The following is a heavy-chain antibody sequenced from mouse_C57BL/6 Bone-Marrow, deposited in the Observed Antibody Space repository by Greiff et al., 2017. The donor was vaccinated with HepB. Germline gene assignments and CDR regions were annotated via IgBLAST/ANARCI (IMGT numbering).Heavy chain of an antibody. V-gene: IGHV1-22*01. CDR1: GYTFTDYN. D-gene: IGHD1-1*01. CDR3: ARRYYYGSRADY. J-gene: IGHJ4*01. Sequence: VQLQQSGPELVKPGASVKMSCKASGYTFTDYNMHWVKQSHGKSLEWIGYINPNNGGTSYNQKFKGKATLTVNKSYSTAYMELRSLTSEDSAVYYCARRYYYGSRADYWGQGTSVTVSS. CDR2: INPNNGGT.